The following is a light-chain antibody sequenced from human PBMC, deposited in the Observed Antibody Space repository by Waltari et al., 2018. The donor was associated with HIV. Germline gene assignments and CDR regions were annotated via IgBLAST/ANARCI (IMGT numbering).Light chain of an antibody. V-gene: IGLV3-21*04. CDR1: NIGSKS. CDR2: YTS. J-gene: IGLJ2*01. CDR3: QVWDSSSDHMV. Sequence: SYVLTQPPSMSVAPGKTASIPCGGNNIGSKSVYGYQQGPGQAPVLVIYYTSDRPSGIPERFSGSNSRNTATLTIIRVEAGDEADYYCQVWDSSSDHMVFGGGTKLTVL.